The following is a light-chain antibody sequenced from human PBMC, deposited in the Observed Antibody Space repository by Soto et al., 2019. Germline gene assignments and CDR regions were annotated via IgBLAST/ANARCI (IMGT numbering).Light chain of an antibody. CDR2: DAS. Sequence: EIVLTQSPATLSLSPGERATNSCRASQSVSSYLAWYQQKPGQAPRLLIYDASNRATGIPARFSGSGSGTDFTLTISSLEPEDFAVYYCQLDTTFGQGTKVDIK. CDR1: QSVSSY. J-gene: IGKJ1*01. V-gene: IGKV3-11*01. CDR3: QLDTT.